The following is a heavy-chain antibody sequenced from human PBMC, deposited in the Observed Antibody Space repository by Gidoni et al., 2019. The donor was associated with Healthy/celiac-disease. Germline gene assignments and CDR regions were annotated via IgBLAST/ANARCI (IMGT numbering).Heavy chain of an antibody. CDR3: ARRGWFGEWSVFDY. Sequence: QVQLQEAGPGLGKPSETLSLTCTVSGGSISSYDWSWIRQPPGKGLEWIGYIYYSGSTNYNPSLKSRVTISVDTSKNQFSLKLSSVTAADTAVYYCARRGWFGEWSVFDYWGQGTLVTVSS. CDR1: GGSISSYD. V-gene: IGHV4-59*01. CDR2: IYYSGST. J-gene: IGHJ4*02. D-gene: IGHD3-10*01.